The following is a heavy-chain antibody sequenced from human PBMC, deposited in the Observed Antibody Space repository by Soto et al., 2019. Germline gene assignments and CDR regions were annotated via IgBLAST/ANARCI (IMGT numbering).Heavy chain of an antibody. V-gene: IGHV3-15*01. Sequence: GRSLRLSCVASGFNLSHPLMTWVRQAAGKGLEWVGRIKSKTDGGTADYAAPVKGRATISRDDSKNTVYLQMNSLKTEDTAVYYCTTGIYYDILTGYHNVAYLGQGGRVTVSS. CDR2: IKSKTDGGTA. CDR1: GFNLSHPL. CDR3: TTGIYYDILTGYHNVAY. J-gene: IGHJ4*02. D-gene: IGHD3-9*01.